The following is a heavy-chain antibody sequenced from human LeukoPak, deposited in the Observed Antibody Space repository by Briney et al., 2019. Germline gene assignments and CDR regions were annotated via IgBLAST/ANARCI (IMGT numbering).Heavy chain of an antibody. CDR3: ARDLLGIVGATRGDY. V-gene: IGHV1-18*01. Sequence: ASVKVSCKASGYTFTSYGISWVRQAPGQGLEWMGWISAYNGNTNYAQELQGRVTMTTDTSTSTAYMELRSLRSDDTAVYYCARDLLGIVGATRGDYWGQGTLVTVSS. J-gene: IGHJ4*02. D-gene: IGHD1-26*01. CDR2: ISAYNGNT. CDR1: GYTFTSYG.